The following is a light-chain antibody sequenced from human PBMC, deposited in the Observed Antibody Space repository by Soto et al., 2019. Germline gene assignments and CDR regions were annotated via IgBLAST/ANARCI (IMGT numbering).Light chain of an antibody. Sequence: DIQMTQSPSTVSACGGDRVTITCRASQSIIVWLAWYHQKPGKAPQLLIYKASTLKSGVPSRFSGGSYGKGLTVAMRSGKPDDIATCWCQHYNSYSEELGQETTEDIK. CDR1: QSIIVW. J-gene: IGKJ1*01. CDR2: KAS. CDR3: QHYNSYSEE. V-gene: IGKV1-5*03.